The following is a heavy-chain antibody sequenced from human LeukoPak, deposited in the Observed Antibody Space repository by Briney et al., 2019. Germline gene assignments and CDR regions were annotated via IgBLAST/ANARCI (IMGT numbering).Heavy chain of an antibody. CDR2: IYYSGST. CDR1: GGSISSYY. Sequence: PSETLSLTCTVSGGSISSYYWSWIRQPPGKGLEWIGYIYYSGSTNYNPSLKSRVTISVDTSKNQFSLKLSSVTAADTAVYYCARSYYYGSGSYPSYYYYYMDVWGKGTTVTVSS. CDR3: ARSYYYGSGSYPSYYYYYMDV. J-gene: IGHJ6*03. V-gene: IGHV4-59*01. D-gene: IGHD3-10*01.